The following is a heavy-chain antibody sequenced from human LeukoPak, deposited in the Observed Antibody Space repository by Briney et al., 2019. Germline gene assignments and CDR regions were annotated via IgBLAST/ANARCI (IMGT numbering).Heavy chain of an antibody. CDR2: INHSGST. J-gene: IGHJ5*02. Sequence: SETLSLTCTVSGGSTSSYYWSWIRQPPGKGLEWIGEINHSGSTNYNPSLKSRVTISVDTSKNQFSLKLSSVTAADTAVYYCARVPRGWFDPWGQGTLVTVSS. CDR1: GGSTSSYY. D-gene: IGHD3-10*01. CDR3: ARVPRGWFDP. V-gene: IGHV4-34*01.